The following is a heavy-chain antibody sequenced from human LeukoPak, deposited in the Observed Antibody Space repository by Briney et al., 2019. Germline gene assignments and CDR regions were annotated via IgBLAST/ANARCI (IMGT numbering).Heavy chain of an antibody. CDR2: INSDGSIT. D-gene: IGHD2-21*02. CDR3: AKSALSSDEK. V-gene: IGHV3-74*01. J-gene: IGHJ4*02. Sequence: PGGSLRLSCAASGFTFSSKWMHWVRQAPEKGLVWVSRINSDGSITTYADAVKGRFTISRDNAKNTLYLQMDSLRVEDTAVYYCAKSALSSDEKWGQGTLVTVSS. CDR1: GFTFSSKW.